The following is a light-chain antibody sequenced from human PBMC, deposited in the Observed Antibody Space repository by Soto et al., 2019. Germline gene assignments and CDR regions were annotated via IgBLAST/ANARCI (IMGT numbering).Light chain of an antibody. CDR2: GAS. V-gene: IGKV3-20*01. CDR3: QQYGSSPWT. J-gene: IGKJ1*01. CDR1: QSVSSNY. Sequence: EIALTQSPGTLSLSPGERATLSCRASQSVSSNYLAWYRQKPGQAPSLLIYGASSRATGIPDRFSGSGSGTDFTLTISRLEPEDFAVYYGQQYGSSPWTFGQGTKVEIK.